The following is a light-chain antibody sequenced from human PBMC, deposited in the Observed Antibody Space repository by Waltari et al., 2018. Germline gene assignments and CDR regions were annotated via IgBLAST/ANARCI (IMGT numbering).Light chain of an antibody. CDR2: EVS. J-gene: IGLJ3*02. CDR3: RSYAGSNTWV. CDR1: SSDVGGYHY. Sequence: QSALTQPPSASGSPGQSVTISCTGTSSDVGGYHYVSWYQHHPGKAPKFMIYEVSKGPSGVPERFSGFKSCNPAFLTVSWLQAEDEADYYCRSYAGSNTWVFGGGTKLTVL. V-gene: IGLV2-8*01.